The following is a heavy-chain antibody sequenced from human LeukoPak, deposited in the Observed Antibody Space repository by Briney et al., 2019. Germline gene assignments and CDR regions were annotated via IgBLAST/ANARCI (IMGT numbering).Heavy chain of an antibody. Sequence: PSETLSLTCTVSGGSISSSSYYWGWIRQPPGKGLEWIGSIYYSGSTYYNPSLKSRVTISVDTSKNQFSLKLSSVTAADTAVYYCARSGDYSNSEFDYWSQGTLVTVSS. CDR3: ARSGDYSNSEFDY. V-gene: IGHV4-39*01. CDR1: GGSISSSSYY. CDR2: IYYSGST. J-gene: IGHJ4*02. D-gene: IGHD4-11*01.